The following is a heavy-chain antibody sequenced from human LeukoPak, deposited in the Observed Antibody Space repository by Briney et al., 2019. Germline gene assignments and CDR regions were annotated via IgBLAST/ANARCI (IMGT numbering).Heavy chain of an antibody. Sequence: EASVKVSCKASGYTFISYYMHWVRQAPGQGLEWMGIINPSSGSTNYAQKFQGRVTMTRDTSTSTVYMELSSLRSEDTAVYYCARGPVGATNAFHIWGQGTLVTVSS. D-gene: IGHD1-26*01. V-gene: IGHV1-46*01. J-gene: IGHJ3*02. CDR3: ARGPVGATNAFHI. CDR2: INPSSGST. CDR1: GYTFISYY.